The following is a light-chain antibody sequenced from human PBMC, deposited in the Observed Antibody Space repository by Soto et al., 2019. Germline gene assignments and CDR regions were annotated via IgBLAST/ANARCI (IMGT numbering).Light chain of an antibody. J-gene: IGLJ2*01. Sequence: QSVLTQPPSASGTPGQRVTISCSGSSSNIGSNTVNWYQQLRGTAHKLLIYSNNQRPSGVPDRFSGSKSGTSASLAISGLQSDDAADYYCEAWDDNLNGVVFGGGTKRTVL. CDR3: EAWDDNLNGVV. CDR1: SSNIGSNT. V-gene: IGLV1-44*01. CDR2: SNN.